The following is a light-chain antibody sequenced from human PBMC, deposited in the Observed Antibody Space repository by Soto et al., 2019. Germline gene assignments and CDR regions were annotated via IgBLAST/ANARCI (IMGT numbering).Light chain of an antibody. J-gene: IGKJ1*01. V-gene: IGKV1-5*01. CDR3: QQFANSWT. CDR2: DAT. CDR1: HNIERW. Sequence: IQMTQSPSTLSASIGDSVTITCRASHNIERWMAWYQQRPGRAPSLLIFDATTLYTGVPSRFSGSGSGTEFTLTINGLQPDDFATYYCQQFANSWTFGQGTKVEIK.